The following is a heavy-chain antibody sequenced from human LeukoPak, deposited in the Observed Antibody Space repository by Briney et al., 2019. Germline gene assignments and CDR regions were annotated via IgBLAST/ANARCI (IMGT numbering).Heavy chain of an antibody. CDR1: GYTFTSYG. J-gene: IGHJ3*02. CDR2: MNPNSGNT. Sequence: ASVKVSCKASGYTFTSYGINWVRQATGQGLEWMGWMNPNSGNTGYAQKFQGRVTMTRNTSISTAYMELSSLRSEDTAVYYCARGRSQRARSSGAFDIWGQGTMVTVSS. D-gene: IGHD3-10*01. V-gene: IGHV1-8*02. CDR3: ARGRSQRARSSGAFDI.